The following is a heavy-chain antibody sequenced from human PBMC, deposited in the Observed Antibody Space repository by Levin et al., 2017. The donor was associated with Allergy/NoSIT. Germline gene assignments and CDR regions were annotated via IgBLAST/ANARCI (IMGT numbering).Heavy chain of an antibody. CDR1: GFTFNTYG. CDR2: ISYDGSNK. V-gene: IGHV3-30*18. CDR3: AKDRPEYSSSSHPEVDY. J-gene: IGHJ4*02. D-gene: IGHD6-6*01. Sequence: GGSLRLSCAASGFTFNTYGMRWVRQAPGKGLEWVAVISYDGSNKYYADSVKGRFTISRDNSKNTLYLQMNSLRAEDAAVYYCAKDRPEYSSSSHPEVDYWGQGTLVTVSS.